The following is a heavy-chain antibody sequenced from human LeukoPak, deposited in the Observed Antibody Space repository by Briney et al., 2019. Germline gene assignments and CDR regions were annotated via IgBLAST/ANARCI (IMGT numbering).Heavy chain of an antibody. J-gene: IGHJ6*02. CDR2: TYYRSKWYN. D-gene: IGHD3-9*01. Sequence: SQTLSLTCAISGDSVSSNSAAWNWIRQSPSRGLEWLGRTYYRSKWYNDYAVSVKSRITINPDTSKNQFSLQLNSVTPEDTAVYYCARSPADTIFLLEGKSLYGMDVWGQGTTVTVSS. V-gene: IGHV6-1*01. CDR1: GDSVSSNSAA. CDR3: ARSPADTIFLLEGKSLYGMDV.